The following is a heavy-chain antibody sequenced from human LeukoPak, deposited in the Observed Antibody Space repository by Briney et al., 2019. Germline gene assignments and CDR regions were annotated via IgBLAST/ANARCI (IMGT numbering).Heavy chain of an antibody. CDR1: GFTFSSYA. CDR2: IYNSGHA. V-gene: IGHV4-59*01. J-gene: IGHJ1*01. D-gene: IGHD4-17*01. CDR3: ARAAVTTSRYFQH. Sequence: PGGSLRLSCAASGFTFSSYAMSWVRQAPGKGLEWIGYIYNSGHANYNPSLKSRVTISEDTSKNQLSLKLSSVTAADTAVYYCARAAVTTSRYFQHWGQGTLVTVSS.